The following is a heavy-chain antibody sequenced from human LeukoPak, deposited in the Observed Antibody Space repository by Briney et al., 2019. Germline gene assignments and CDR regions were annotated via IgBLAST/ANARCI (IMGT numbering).Heavy chain of an antibody. CDR2: IRQDGIEK. D-gene: IGHD6-6*01. CDR1: GFTFDNYW. J-gene: IGHJ6*03. Sequence: GGSLRLSCAASGFTFDNYWMAWLRQAPGRGLELVANIRQDGIEKNYVDSVKGRFTVSRDNTRNSLFLDMSSLRAEDTAVYYCAKDRRQLVMGVGYYYCMDVWGKGTTVTVSS. V-gene: IGHV3-7*01. CDR3: AKDRRQLVMGVGYYYCMDV.